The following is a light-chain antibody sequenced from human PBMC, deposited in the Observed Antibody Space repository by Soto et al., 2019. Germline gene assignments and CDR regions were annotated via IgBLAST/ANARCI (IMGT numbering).Light chain of an antibody. V-gene: IGKV3-20*01. CDR2: GAS. CDR1: QRVSNAY. J-gene: IGKJ2*01. Sequence: EIVLTQSPGTLSLSPGERAILSCRGSQRVSNAYLAWYQQKPGQSPRLLIYGASSRATGIPDRFSGSGSGTDFTLTISRLEPEDFAVYYCQQYGSSPYTFGQGAKVDI. CDR3: QQYGSSPYT.